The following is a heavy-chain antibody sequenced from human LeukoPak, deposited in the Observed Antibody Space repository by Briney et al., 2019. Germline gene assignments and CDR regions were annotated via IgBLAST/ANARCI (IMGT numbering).Heavy chain of an antibody. CDR1: GFTFSSYT. J-gene: IGHJ4*02. CDR3: ARDRNYGSGARSSPGRS. Sequence: GGSLRLSCAASGFTFSSYTMNWVRQAPGKGLEWVSSITSSSSYIYYADSVKGRFTISRDNAKNSLYLQMNSLRAEDTAVYYCARDRNYGSGARSSPGRSWGQGTLVTVSS. D-gene: IGHD3-10*01. CDR2: ITSSSSYI. V-gene: IGHV3-21*01.